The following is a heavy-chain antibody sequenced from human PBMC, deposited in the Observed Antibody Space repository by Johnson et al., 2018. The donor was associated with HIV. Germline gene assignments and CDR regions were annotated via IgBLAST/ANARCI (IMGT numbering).Heavy chain of an antibody. CDR1: GFTFSNYG. CDR2: TSFDERGK. CDR3: ARDGAIAGAATEALDL. D-gene: IGHD1-26*01. Sequence: QEQLVESGGGVVQPGRSLRLSCAASGFTFSNYGMHWVRQAPGKGLEWVATTSFDERGKHYTDSVKGRFTISRDNSKNALYLQLNSLRPEDTAVYYCARDGAIAGAATEALDLWGQGTMVIVSS. J-gene: IGHJ3*01. V-gene: IGHV3-30*19.